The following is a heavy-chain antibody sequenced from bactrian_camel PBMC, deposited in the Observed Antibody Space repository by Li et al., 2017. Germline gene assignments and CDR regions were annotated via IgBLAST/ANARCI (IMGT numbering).Heavy chain of an antibody. V-gene: IGHV3-2*01. CDR3: LKGRVAYSNYDLFDY. J-gene: IGHJ4*01. CDR2: IASDSSVK. Sequence: HVQLVESGGGLVQPGGSLRLSCAASGLTFSRYDMSWVRQAPGKGLEWVSSIASDSSVKWYQDSAKGRFTIPRSNADNTLYLRMNSLKPEDTAVYYCLKGRVAYSNYDLFDYWGQGTQVTVS. D-gene: IGHD4*01. CDR1: GLTFSRYD.